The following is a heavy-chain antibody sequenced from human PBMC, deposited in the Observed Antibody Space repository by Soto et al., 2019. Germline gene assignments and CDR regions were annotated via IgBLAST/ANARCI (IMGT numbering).Heavy chain of an antibody. CDR3: AKSHTGIHSDNDW. CDR2: ISGSGGNT. J-gene: IGHJ4*02. CDR1: GFTFSTYA. Sequence: EVQWLESGGGLVQPGGSLRLYCAASGFTFSTYAMNWVRQAAGKGLEWVSTISGSGGNTYYSDSVTGRFAISRENSKNTLLLQMNRLRAEDTGLYYFAKSHTGIHSDNDWWGRGTLVSVSS. D-gene: IGHD2-2*02. V-gene: IGHV3-23*01.